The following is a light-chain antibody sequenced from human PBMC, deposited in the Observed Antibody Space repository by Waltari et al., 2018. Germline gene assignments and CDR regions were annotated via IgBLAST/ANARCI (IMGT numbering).Light chain of an antibody. CDR1: QSVSRT. J-gene: IGKJ2*01. CDR2: GAS. V-gene: IGKV3D-20*02. CDR3: MQGTHWPYT. Sequence: EIVLTQSPGTLSLSPGDRATLSCRASQSVSRTLAWYQQKPGQAPSLLIYGASIRATGIPDRFSGSGSGTDFTLRISRVEAEDVGIYYCMQGTHWPYTFGQGTKLEIK.